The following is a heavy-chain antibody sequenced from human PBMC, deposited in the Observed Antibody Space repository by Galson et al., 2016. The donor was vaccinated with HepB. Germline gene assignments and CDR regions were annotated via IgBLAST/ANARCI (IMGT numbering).Heavy chain of an antibody. J-gene: IGHJ6*02. CDR1: GDSVSSNSAT. CDR3: ARRTGNGFDV. V-gene: IGHV6-1*01. Sequence: CAISGDSVSSNSATWNWIRLSPSRGLEWLGRTYYRSRWYSDYALSVKSRITINADTSKSQFSLRLNSVTPEDTAVYYCARRTGNGFDVWGQGPRSPSP. D-gene: IGHD1-1*01. CDR2: TYYRSRWYS.